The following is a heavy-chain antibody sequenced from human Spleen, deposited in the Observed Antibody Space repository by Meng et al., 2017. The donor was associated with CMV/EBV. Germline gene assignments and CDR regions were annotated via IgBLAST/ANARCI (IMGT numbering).Heavy chain of an antibody. D-gene: IGHD2-2*01. CDR3: ARDIVVVPAAMDYYYYGMDV. CDR1: GYTFIGYF. CDR2: INPNSGGT. J-gene: IGHJ6*02. V-gene: IGHV1-2*02. Sequence: ASVKVSCKTSGYTFIGYFLHWVRQAPGQGLEWMGWINPNSGGTNYAQKFQGRVTMTRDTSISTAYMELSRLRSDDTAVYYCARDIVVVPAAMDYYYYGMDVWGQGTTVTVSS.